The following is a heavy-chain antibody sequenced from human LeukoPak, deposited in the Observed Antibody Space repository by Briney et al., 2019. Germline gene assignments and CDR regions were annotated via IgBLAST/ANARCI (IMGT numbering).Heavy chain of an antibody. CDR1: GLTVSSNY. D-gene: IGHD5-18*01. Sequence: GGSLRLSCVASGLTVSSNYMSWVRQAPGKGLERVSVIYSGGSTNYADSVKGRFSISRDNSKNTLYLQMNSLRAEDTAVYYCARDSGAPMVTGYYYGIDVWGQGTTVTVSS. V-gene: IGHV3-66*01. CDR2: IYSGGST. J-gene: IGHJ6*02. CDR3: ARDSGAPMVTGYYYGIDV.